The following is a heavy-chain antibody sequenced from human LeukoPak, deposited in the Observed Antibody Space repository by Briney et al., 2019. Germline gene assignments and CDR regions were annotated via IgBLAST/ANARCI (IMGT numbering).Heavy chain of an antibody. Sequence: GGSLRLSCAASGFTFSSYEMNWVRQAPGKGLEWVSYISSSGSTIYYADSVKGRFTISRDNAKNSLYLQMNSLRAEDTAVYYCARDATTVTTYYYYYMDVWGKGTTVTVS. CDR2: ISSSGSTI. CDR1: GFTFSSYE. J-gene: IGHJ6*03. D-gene: IGHD4-11*01. CDR3: ARDATTVTTYYYYYMDV. V-gene: IGHV3-48*03.